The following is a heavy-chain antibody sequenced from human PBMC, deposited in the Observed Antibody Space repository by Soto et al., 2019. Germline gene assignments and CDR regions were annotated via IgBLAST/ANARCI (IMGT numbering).Heavy chain of an antibody. V-gene: IGHV1-2*02. D-gene: IGHD6-13*01. J-gene: IGHJ6*02. CDR3: ARSAAGPGYGMDV. CDR1: GYRFIDFF. Sequence: ASVKVSCKASGYRFIDFFIHFVRQAPGQGLEWMGWINPYTGETNYAQKFQGRVIMTSAAAISTAYMELSRLRSDDTAVYYCARSAAGPGYGMDVWGQGTTVTVSS. CDR2: INPYTGET.